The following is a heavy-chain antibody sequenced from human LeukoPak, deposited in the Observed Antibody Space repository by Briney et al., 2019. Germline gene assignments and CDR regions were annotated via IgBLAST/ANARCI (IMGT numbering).Heavy chain of an antibody. J-gene: IGHJ4*02. V-gene: IGHV3-30*02. CDR1: GFTFSSYG. CDR2: IWYDGSNK. CDR3: VKVGGCTGGTCYYSDY. Sequence: GGSLRLSCAASGFTFSSYGMHWVRQAPGKGLEWVAVIWYDGSNKYYADSVKGRFTISRDNSKNALYLQMSSLGVEDTAMYYCVKVGGCTGGTCYYSDYWGQGTLVTASS. D-gene: IGHD2-8*02.